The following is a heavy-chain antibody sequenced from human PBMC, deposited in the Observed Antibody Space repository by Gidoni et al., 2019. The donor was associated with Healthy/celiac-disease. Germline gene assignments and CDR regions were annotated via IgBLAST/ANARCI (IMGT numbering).Heavy chain of an antibody. Sequence: EVQLVESGGGLVQPGGSLRLPCAASGFPFSSYSMNWVRQAPGKGLEWVSYISSSSSTIYYADSVKGRFTSSRDNAKNSLYLQMNSLRDEDTAVYYCARARSFGVVIISYFDYWGQGTLVTVSS. CDR1: GFPFSSYS. J-gene: IGHJ4*02. CDR3: ARARSFGVVIISYFDY. V-gene: IGHV3-48*02. D-gene: IGHD3-3*01. CDR2: ISSSSSTI.